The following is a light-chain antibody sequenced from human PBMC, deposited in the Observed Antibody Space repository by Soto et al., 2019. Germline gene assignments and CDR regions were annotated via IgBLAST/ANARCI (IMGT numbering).Light chain of an antibody. J-gene: IGKJ1*01. Sequence: DIKVTQSPSPLSAYDNARVNIXCLASQRISSWLSWYQQKPGKAHKLLIYDASSLESGVPSRFSGSGSGTEFTLTISSLQPDDFASYFCQLSSFLLWTFCHGT. V-gene: IGKV1-5*01. CDR1: QRISSW. CDR2: DAS. CDR3: QLSSFLLWT.